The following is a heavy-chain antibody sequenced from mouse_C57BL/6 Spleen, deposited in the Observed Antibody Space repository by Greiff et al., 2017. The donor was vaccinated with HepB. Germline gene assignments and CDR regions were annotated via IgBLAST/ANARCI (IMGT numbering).Heavy chain of an antibody. V-gene: IGHV10-1*01. CDR2: IRSKSNNYAT. Sequence: EVHLVESGGGLVQPKGSLKLSCAASGFSFNTYAMNWVRQAPGKGLEWVARIRSKSNNYATYYADSVKDRFTISRDDSESMLYLQMNNLKTEDTAMYYCVRHRRGYAMDYWGQGTSVTVSS. CDR3: VRHRRGYAMDY. CDR1: GFSFNTYA. J-gene: IGHJ4*01.